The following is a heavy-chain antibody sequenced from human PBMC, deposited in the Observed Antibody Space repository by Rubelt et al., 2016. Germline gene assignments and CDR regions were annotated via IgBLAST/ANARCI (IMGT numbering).Heavy chain of an antibody. CDR3: ARDPQNWFDP. CDR2: INHSGST. V-gene: IGHV4-39*07. CDR1: GGSITSSSYY. J-gene: IGHJ5*02. D-gene: IGHD2/OR15-2a*01. Sequence: QLQLQESGPGLVKPSETLSLTCTVSGGSITSSSYYWTWIRQPPGKGLAWIGEINHSGSTHYNPPLKSRVTISVDTSKNQFSLKVRSVTAADTAMYFCARDPQNWFDPWGQGTPVTVSS.